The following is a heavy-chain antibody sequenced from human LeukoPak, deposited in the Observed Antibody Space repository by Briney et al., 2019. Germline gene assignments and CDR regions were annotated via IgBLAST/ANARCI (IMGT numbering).Heavy chain of an antibody. J-gene: IGHJ6*02. CDR2: IYYSGST. Sequence: PSQTLSLTCTVSGGSISRYYWSWIRQPPGKGLEWIGYIYYSGSTNYNPSLKSRVSISVDTTKNQYSLKLSSVTAADTAVYYCARTPPRTVAYDGIDVWGQGTAVTVSS. CDR3: ARTPPRTVAYDGIDV. V-gene: IGHV4-59*01. D-gene: IGHD2-2*01. CDR1: GGSISRYY.